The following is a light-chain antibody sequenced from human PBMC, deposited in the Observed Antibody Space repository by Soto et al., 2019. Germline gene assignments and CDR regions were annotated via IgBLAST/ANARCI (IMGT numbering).Light chain of an antibody. J-gene: IGKJ4*01. V-gene: IGKV3-11*01. CDR2: DAS. CDR1: QSVSSY. CDR3: QQRSNWLT. Sequence: IVLTQSPATLSLSPGDRATLSCRASQSVSSYLAWYQQKPGQAPRLLIYDASNRATGIPARFSGSGSGTDFTLTSSSLEPEDVAVYYCQQRSNWLTFGGGTKVEIK.